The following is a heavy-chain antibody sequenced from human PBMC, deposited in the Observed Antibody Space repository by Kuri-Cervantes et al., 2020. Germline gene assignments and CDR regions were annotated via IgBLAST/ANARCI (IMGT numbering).Heavy chain of an antibody. CDR1: AFTFDDYA. J-gene: IGHJ4*02. CDR3: ARGGPGSSGYYFDY. V-gene: IGHV3-74*01. D-gene: IGHD3-22*01. Sequence: GGSLRLSCAASAFTFDDYAMHWVRQAPGKGLEWVSRINSDGSSTSYADSVKGRFTISRDNAKNTLYLQMNSLRAEDTAVYYCARGGPGSSGYYFDYWGQGTLVTVSS. CDR2: INSDGSST.